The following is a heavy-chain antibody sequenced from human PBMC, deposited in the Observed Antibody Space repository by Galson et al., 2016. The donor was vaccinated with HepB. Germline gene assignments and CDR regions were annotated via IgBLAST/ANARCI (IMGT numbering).Heavy chain of an antibody. Sequence: SETLSLTCLVSGGSFSNHFCSWIRQAPGKGLEWIGEINQSGSTSYHPSLRSRVTISLDTSKTQFSLKLSSVTAADTAVYYCSRGPQARGVIGFPLQHNPYFYYYMDVWGTGTTVTVSS. CDR2: INQSGST. D-gene: IGHD3-10*01. CDR3: SRGPQARGVIGFPLQHNPYFYYYMDV. V-gene: IGHV4-34*01. J-gene: IGHJ6*03. CDR1: GGSFSNHF.